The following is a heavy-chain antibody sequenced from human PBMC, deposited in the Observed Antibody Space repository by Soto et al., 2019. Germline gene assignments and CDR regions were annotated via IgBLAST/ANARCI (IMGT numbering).Heavy chain of an antibody. V-gene: IGHV3-30*18. D-gene: IGHD1-26*01. CDR1: GFTFSSYG. Sequence: QVQLVESGGGVVQPGRSLRLSCAASGFTFSSYGMHWVRQAPGKGLEWVAVISYDGSNKYYADSVKGRFTISRDNSKNPLYLQMNSLRAEDTAVYYCAKDYPVGSYYSYYCYGMDVWGQGTTVTVSS. CDR2: ISYDGSNK. CDR3: AKDYPVGSYYSYYCYGMDV. J-gene: IGHJ6*02.